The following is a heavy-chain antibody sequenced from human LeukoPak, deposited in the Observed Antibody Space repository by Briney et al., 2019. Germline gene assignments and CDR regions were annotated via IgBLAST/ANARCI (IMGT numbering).Heavy chain of an antibody. CDR1: GYTFISHD. CDR2: INPNSGGT. CDR3: ARGLGYSGYDLSY. J-gene: IGHJ4*02. D-gene: IGHD5-12*01. V-gene: IGHV1-2*02. Sequence: ASVKVSCKASGYTFISHDINWVRQAPGQGLEWMGWINPNSGGTNYAQKFQGRVTMTRDTSISTAYMELSRLRSDDTAVYYCARGLGYSGYDLSYWGQGTLVTVSS.